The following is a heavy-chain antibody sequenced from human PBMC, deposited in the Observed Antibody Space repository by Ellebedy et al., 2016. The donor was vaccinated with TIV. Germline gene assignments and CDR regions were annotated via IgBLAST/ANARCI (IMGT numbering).Heavy chain of an antibody. CDR1: GFTFSSYG. J-gene: IGHJ4*02. V-gene: IGHV3-33*08. CDR3: ARGGPPTGTILFRFDY. CDR2: IWYDGSNK. D-gene: IGHD1-1*01. Sequence: GESLKISXAASGFTFSSYGMHWVRQAPGKGLEWVAVIWYDGSNKYYADSVKGRFTISRDNSKNTLYLQMNSLRAEDTAVYYCARGGPPTGTILFRFDYWGQGTLVTVSS.